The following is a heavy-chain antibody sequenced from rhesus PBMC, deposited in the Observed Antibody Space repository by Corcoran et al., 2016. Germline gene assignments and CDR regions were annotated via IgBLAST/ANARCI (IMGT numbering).Heavy chain of an antibody. D-gene: IGHD4-23*01. V-gene: IGHV4-80*01. CDR1: GASIRSYW. Sequence: QVQLQESGPGLVKPSETLSLTCTVSGASIRSYWWNWIRQPPGKGPEWIGEINGNSGSTNYNPSLKSRVTISKDASKNQFSLKLSSVTAADTAVYYCARDPYSNYDSWYFDLWGPGTPITISS. J-gene: IGHJ2*01. CDR2: INGNSGST. CDR3: ARDPYSNYDSWYFDL.